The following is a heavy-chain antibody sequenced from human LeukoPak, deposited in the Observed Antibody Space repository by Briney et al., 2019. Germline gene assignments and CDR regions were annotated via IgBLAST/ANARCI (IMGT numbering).Heavy chain of an antibody. CDR2: INHSGST. J-gene: IGHJ4*02. CDR3: ARSLLWFGELLSFDY. D-gene: IGHD3-10*01. CDR1: GGSFSGYY. Sequence: SETLSLTCAVYGGSFSGYYWSWIRQPPGKGLEWIGEINHSGSTNYNPSLKSRVTISVDTSRNQFSLKLSSVTAADTAVYYCARSLLWFGELLSFDYWGQGTLVTVSS. V-gene: IGHV4-34*01.